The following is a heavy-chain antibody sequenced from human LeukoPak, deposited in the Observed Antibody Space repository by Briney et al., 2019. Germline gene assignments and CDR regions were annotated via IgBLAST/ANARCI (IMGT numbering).Heavy chain of an antibody. CDR2: ISCYNGNT. V-gene: IGHV1-18*04. J-gene: IGHJ4*02. Sequence: APVKVSCKASGYTFTSYGISWVRQAPGQGLEWMGWISCYNGNTKYEQRLQGRVTMTTDTSTSTVYMELRNLRSDDTAVYFCARVTYRYNWNAGTDSWGQGTLVTVSS. CDR1: GYTFTSYG. CDR3: ARVTYRYNWNAGTDS. D-gene: IGHD1-1*01.